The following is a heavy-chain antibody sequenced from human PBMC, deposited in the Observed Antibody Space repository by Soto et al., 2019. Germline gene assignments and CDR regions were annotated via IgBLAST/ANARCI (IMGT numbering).Heavy chain of an antibody. CDR3: AKDWDIVVVTAIRYGMDV. Sequence: QVQLVESGGGVVQPGRSLRLSCAASGFTFSSYGMHWVRQAPGKGLEWVAVISYDGSNKYYADSVKGRFTISRDNSQNTLYLQMNSLRAEDTAVYYCAKDWDIVVVTAIRYGMDVWGQGTTVTVSS. D-gene: IGHD2-21*02. CDR1: GFTFSSYG. CDR2: ISYDGSNK. J-gene: IGHJ6*02. V-gene: IGHV3-30*18.